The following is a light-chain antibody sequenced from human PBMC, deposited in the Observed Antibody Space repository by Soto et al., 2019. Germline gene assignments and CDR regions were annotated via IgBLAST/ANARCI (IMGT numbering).Light chain of an antibody. J-gene: IGLJ3*02. CDR2: EVS. CDR1: SSDVGGYNY. CDR3: SSYTSGSTWV. Sequence: QSALTQPASVSGSPGQSITISCTGTSSDVGGYNYVSWYQQHPGKAPKLMIYEVSNRPSGVSNRFSGCKSGNTASLPISGLQAEDEADYYCSSYTSGSTWVFGGGTKLTVL. V-gene: IGLV2-14*01.